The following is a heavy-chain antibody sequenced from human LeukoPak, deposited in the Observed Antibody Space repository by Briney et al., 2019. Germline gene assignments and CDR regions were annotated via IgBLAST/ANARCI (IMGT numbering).Heavy chain of an antibody. CDR2: ISYDGSNK. Sequence: PGGSLRLSCAASRLTFSDHYMDWVRQAPGKGLEWVALISYDGSNKYYADSVKGRFTTSRDNSKNTLYLQMNSLRAEDTAVYYCAKDQRPMITFGGVIADWGQGTLVTVSS. CDR3: AKDQRPMITFGGVIAD. CDR1: RLTFSDHY. D-gene: IGHD3-16*02. J-gene: IGHJ4*02. V-gene: IGHV3-30*18.